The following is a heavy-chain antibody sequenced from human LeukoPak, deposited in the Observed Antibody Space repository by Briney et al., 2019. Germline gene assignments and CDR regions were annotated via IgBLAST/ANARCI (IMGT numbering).Heavy chain of an antibody. CDR2: KYYSGSA. CDR3: ATPDCSGISCLDVFNM. CDR1: GVSVSDGRYY. J-gene: IGHJ3*02. V-gene: IGHV4-31*03. Sequence: SETLSLACNVSGVSVSDGRYYWTWIRQHPAKGLEWIGYKYYSGSAKYNPSLKSRLTISIEKSMHQFSVQLSSVTSAYTATYYCATPDCSGISCLDVFNMWGQGTRVTASS. D-gene: IGHD2-2*01.